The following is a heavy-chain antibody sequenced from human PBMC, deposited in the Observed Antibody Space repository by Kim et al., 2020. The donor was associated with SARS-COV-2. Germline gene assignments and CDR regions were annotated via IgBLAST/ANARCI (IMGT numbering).Heavy chain of an antibody. J-gene: IGHJ5*02. V-gene: IGHV4-34*01. Sequence: SETLSLTCAVYGGSFSGYYWSWIRQPPGKGLEWIGEINHSGSTNYNPSLKSRVTISVDTSKNQFSLKLSSVTAADTAVYYCARKPGYSSSWYRNWFDPWGQGTLVTVSS. CDR3: ARKPGYSSSWYRNWFDP. D-gene: IGHD6-13*01. CDR2: INHSGST. CDR1: GGSFSGYY.